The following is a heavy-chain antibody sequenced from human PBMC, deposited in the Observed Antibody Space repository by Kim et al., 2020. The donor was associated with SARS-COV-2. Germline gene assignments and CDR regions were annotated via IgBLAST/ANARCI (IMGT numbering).Heavy chain of an antibody. D-gene: IGHD3-3*01. CDR2: ISYDGSNK. Sequence: GGSLRLSCAASGFTFSSYGMHWVRQAPGKGLEWVAVISYDGSNKYYADSVKGRFTISRDNSKNTLYLQMNSLRAEDTAVYYCAKDGTFWSGYLYYYGMDVWGQGTTVTVSS. J-gene: IGHJ6*02. V-gene: IGHV3-30*18. CDR3: AKDGTFWSGYLYYYGMDV. CDR1: GFTFSSYG.